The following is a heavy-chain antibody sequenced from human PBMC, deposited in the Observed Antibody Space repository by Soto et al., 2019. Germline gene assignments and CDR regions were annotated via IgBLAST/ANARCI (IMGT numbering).Heavy chain of an antibody. CDR2: IIPIFGTA. Sequence: QVQLVESGAEVKKPGSSVKVSCKASGGTFSNSAISWVRQAPGQGLEWMGGIIPIFGTAEYAQKFQGRVTITADESTSTDFMEVSSLRFEDTAVYYCASNGESYYYYGMDVWGQGTTVTVSS. J-gene: IGHJ6*02. CDR1: GGTFSNSA. D-gene: IGHD2-8*01. V-gene: IGHV1-69*12. CDR3: ASNGESYYYYGMDV.